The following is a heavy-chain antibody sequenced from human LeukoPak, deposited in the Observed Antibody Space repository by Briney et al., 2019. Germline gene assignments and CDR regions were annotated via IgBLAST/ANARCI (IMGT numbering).Heavy chain of an antibody. D-gene: IGHD6-13*01. CDR2: ISGSGGST. J-gene: IGHJ4*02. CDR1: GFTFSSYA. Sequence: PGGSLRLSCAAPGFTFSSYAMSWVRQAPGKGLEWVSAISGSGGSTYYADSVKGRFTISRDNSKNTLYLQMNSLRAEDTAVYYCAKGDYSTVYYFDYWGQGTLVTVSS. CDR3: AKGDYSTVYYFDY. V-gene: IGHV3-23*01.